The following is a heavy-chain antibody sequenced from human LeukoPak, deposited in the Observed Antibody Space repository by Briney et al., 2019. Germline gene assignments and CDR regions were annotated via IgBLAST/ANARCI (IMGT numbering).Heavy chain of an antibody. J-gene: IGHJ4*02. CDR2: INHSGST. CDR3: ASYTAGGGGLDY. Sequence: TGGSLRLSCAASGFTFSNAWMNWVRQPPGKGLEWIGEINHSGSTNYNPSLKSRVTISVDTSKNQFSLKLSSVTAADTAVYYCASYTAGGGGLDYWGQGTLVTVSS. D-gene: IGHD5-18*01. CDR1: GFTFSNAW. V-gene: IGHV4-34*01.